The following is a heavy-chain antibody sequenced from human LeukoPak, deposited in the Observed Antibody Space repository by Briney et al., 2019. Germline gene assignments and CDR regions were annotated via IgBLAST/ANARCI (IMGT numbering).Heavy chain of an antibody. Sequence: GVLRLSCAASGFTVSSNYMSWVRQAPGKGLECVSVLYSGGSTYFTDSVKGRFTISSDNSKNTLYLQMNSLRAEDTAVYYCARARSGDFDYWGQGTLVTVS. CDR2: LYSGGST. J-gene: IGHJ4*02. CDR3: ARARSGDFDY. V-gene: IGHV3-53*01. CDR1: GFTVSSNY.